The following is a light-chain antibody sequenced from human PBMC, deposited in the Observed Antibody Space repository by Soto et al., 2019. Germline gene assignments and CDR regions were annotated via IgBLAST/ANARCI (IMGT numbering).Light chain of an antibody. CDR3: QQDYNFPRS. V-gene: IGKV1-39*01. CDR2: FAS. CDR1: ETIDTY. J-gene: IGKJ1*01. Sequence: DIQMTQSPSSLSASVGDRVTITCRASETIDTYLNWYQQKPGKAPRLLIYFASSLQSGVPVRFSGSGSGTEFTLTISSLQREDFATYFCQQDYNFPRSFGLGTMGEIK.